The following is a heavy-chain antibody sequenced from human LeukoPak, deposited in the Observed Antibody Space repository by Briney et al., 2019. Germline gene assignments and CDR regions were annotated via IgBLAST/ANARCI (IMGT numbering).Heavy chain of an antibody. CDR3: ARGGTVTTNWFDP. CDR1: GGTFSRYA. J-gene: IGHJ5*02. D-gene: IGHD4-17*01. Sequence: SVEVSCKASGGTFSRYAMSWVRQAPGQGLEWMGGIIPIFGTASFAQKFQGRVTITADESASTAYMELSSLRSEDTAVYYCARGGTVTTNWFDPWGQGTLVTVSS. CDR2: IIPIFGTA. V-gene: IGHV1-69*13.